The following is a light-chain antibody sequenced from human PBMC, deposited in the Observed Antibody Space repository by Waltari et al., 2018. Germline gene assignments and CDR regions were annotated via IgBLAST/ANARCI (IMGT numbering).Light chain of an antibody. V-gene: IGLV4-69*01. Sequence: QLVLTQSPSASASLGASVKLTCTLSSWHSNYAIPWHQQQPEKGPRFLMNLNSDGSHSRGDGISDRFSGSSSGSERYLTISSLQSEDEADYYCQTWDTGIWVFGGGTKLTV. CDR2: LNSDGSH. CDR1: SWHSNYA. J-gene: IGLJ3*02. CDR3: QTWDTGIWV.